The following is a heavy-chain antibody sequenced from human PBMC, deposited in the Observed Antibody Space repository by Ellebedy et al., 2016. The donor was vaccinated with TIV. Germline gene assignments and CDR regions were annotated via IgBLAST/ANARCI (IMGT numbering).Heavy chain of an antibody. D-gene: IGHD3-22*01. CDR2: IAPIFGPA. V-gene: IGHV1-69*13. CDR3: ASGIVVLIDDAFDV. J-gene: IGHJ3*01. Sequence: SVKVSCKASGYTFTSYYIHRVRQAPGQGLEWMGGIAPIFGPATYAQKFQGRVTITADESTSTAYMELTSLKSDDTAVYFCASGIVVLIDDAFDVWGQGTKVIVSS. CDR1: GYTFTSYY.